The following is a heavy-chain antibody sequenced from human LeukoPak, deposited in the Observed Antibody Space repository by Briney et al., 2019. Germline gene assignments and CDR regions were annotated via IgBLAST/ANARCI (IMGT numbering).Heavy chain of an antibody. V-gene: IGHV3-53*01. CDR1: GFTVSSNC. J-gene: IGHJ4*02. CDR2: IYSGGST. CDR3: ARGGPMVRGAIGY. Sequence: PGGSLRLSCAASGFTVSSNCMSWVRQAPGKGLEWVSVIYSGGSTYYADSVKGRFTISRDNSKNTLYLQMNSLRAEDTAVYYCARGGPMVRGAIGYWGQGTLVTVSS. D-gene: IGHD3-10*01.